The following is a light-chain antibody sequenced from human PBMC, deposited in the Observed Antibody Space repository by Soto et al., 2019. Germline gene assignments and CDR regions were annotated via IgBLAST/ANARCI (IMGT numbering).Light chain of an antibody. CDR2: DAS. Sequence: DIQMTQSPSTLSASVGDRVTITCLASQSISSWLAWYQQKPGKAPKLLIYDASSRATGIPDRFSASGSGTDLTLTISRLEPEDFAVYFCQQYSYSPMKFGKGTKVDI. J-gene: IGKJ1*01. V-gene: IGKV1-5*01. CDR1: QSISSW. CDR3: QQYSYSPMK.